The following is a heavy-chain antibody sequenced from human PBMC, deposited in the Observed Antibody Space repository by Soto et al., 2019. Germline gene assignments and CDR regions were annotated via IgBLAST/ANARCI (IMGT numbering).Heavy chain of an antibody. D-gene: IGHD3-10*01. CDR2: VYYSGST. V-gene: IGHV4-39*01. CDR3: ARHYGSGSYFDY. Sequence: SETLSLICSVSGGSISSSSYYWGWIRQPPGKGPEWIGSVYYSGSTHQNPSLKSRLTMSVDTSKSQFSLKLGSVTAADTAVYYCARHYGSGSYFDYWGQGTLVTVSS. J-gene: IGHJ4*02. CDR1: GGSISSSSYY.